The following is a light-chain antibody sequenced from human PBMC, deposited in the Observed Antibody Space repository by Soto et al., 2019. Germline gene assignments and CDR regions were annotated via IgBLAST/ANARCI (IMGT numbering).Light chain of an antibody. CDR1: QTVNRNY. CDR2: GVS. CDR3: QQYIDSPRT. V-gene: IGKV3-20*01. J-gene: IGKJ1*01. Sequence: EMVLTQSPGTLALSLGDGATLSCRASQTVNRNYLAWYHQKPGQPPRLLIYGVSNRATGVPDRFSGGGSGTEFTLTIVRLEPDDFGTYYCQQYIDSPRTFGQGTREEVK.